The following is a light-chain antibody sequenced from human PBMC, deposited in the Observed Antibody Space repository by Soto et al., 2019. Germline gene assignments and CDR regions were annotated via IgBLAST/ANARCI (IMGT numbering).Light chain of an antibody. J-gene: IGKJ5*01. CDR3: QQYDNLPIT. Sequence: DIQSTQSPSALSAAVGGRATITCQASQDISNYLNWYQQKPGKAPKLLIYDASNLETGVPSRFSGSGSGTDFTFTISSLQPEDIATYYCQQYDNLPITFGQGTRLEIK. CDR2: DAS. V-gene: IGKV1-33*01. CDR1: QDISNY.